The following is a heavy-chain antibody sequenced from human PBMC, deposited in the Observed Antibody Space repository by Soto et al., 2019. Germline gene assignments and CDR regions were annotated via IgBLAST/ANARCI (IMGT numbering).Heavy chain of an antibody. J-gene: IGHJ3*02. D-gene: IGHD6-19*01. CDR2: IIPILGIA. V-gene: IGHV1-69*02. CDR1: GGTFSSYT. Sequence: GASVKVSCKASGGTFSSYTISWVRQAPGQGLEWMGRIIPILGIANYAQKFQGRVTITADKSTSTAYMELSSLRSEDTAVYYCASPASIAVAGTVGDAFDIWGQGTMVTVS. CDR3: ASPASIAVAGTVGDAFDI.